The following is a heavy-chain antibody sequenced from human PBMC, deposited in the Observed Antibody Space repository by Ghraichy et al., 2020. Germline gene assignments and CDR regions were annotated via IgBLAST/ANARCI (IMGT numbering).Heavy chain of an antibody. V-gene: IGHV3-23*01. Sequence: GGSLRLSCAASGFTFSSYAMSWVRQAPGKGLEWVSAISGSGGSTYYADSVKGRFTISRDKSKNTLYLQMNSLRAEDTAVYYCAKVGLLWFGPGYWGQGTLVTGSS. D-gene: IGHD3-10*01. CDR2: ISGSGGST. J-gene: IGHJ4*02. CDR1: GFTFSSYA. CDR3: AKVGLLWFGPGY.